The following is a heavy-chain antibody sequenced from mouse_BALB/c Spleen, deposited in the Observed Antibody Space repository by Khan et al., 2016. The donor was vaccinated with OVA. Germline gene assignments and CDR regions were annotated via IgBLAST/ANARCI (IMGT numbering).Heavy chain of an antibody. V-gene: IGHV2-3*01. CDR1: GFSLTSYG. CDR3: AKDRGYYAVDY. J-gene: IGHJ4*01. Sequence: QMQLEESGPGLVAPSQSLSITCTVSGFSLTSYGVRWVRQPPGKGLEWLGVIWGDGNTNFHSALRSRMSISKDNSKGQVFLKLNSLQTDDTATYYCAKDRGYYAVDYWGQGTSVTVSS. CDR2: IWGDGNT.